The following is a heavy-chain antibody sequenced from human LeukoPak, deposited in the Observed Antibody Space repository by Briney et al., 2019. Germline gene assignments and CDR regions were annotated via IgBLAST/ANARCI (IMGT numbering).Heavy chain of an antibody. CDR1: GFTFSSYA. Sequence: GASLRLSCAASGFTFSSYAMSWVPQAPGKGLEWVSAISGSGGSTYYADSVKGRFTISRDNSKNTVYLQMNSLRAEVTAVYYCPKKRPAYYYDSSGYLAGYSFEYCGQGTLVTVSS. J-gene: IGHJ4*02. V-gene: IGHV3-23*01. CDR2: ISGSGGST. CDR3: PKKRPAYYYDSSGYLAGYSFEY. D-gene: IGHD3-22*01.